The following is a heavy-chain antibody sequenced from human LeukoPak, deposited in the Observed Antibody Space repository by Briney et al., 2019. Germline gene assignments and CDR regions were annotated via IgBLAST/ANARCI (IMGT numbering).Heavy chain of an antibody. CDR1: GFTFSSYA. J-gene: IGHJ4*02. V-gene: IGHV3-23*01. D-gene: IGHD3-22*01. CDR3: AKAVMYYYDSSGYPTDY. Sequence: GGSLRLSCVASGFTFSSYAMSWVRQAPGKGLEWVSAISGSGGSKYYEDSVKGRFTISRDNSKNTLYLRMNSLRAEDTAVYYCAKAVMYYYDSSGYPTDYWGEGTLVTVSS. CDR2: ISGSGGSK.